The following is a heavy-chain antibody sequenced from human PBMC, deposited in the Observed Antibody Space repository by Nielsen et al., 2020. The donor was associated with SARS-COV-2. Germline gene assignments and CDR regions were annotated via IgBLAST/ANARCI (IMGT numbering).Heavy chain of an antibody. D-gene: IGHD6-13*01. CDR1: GFSFSDSG. V-gene: IGHV3-73*01. Sequence: GGSLRLSCAASGFSFSDSGMHWVRQASGKGLEWVGRIRSKTHSYETVYAASVRDRFTISRDDSENTAYLQMNSLRTEDTAVFYCTRVNPISSSWFDAFDIWGQGTMVTVSS. CDR3: TRVNPISSSWFDAFDI. CDR2: IRSKTHSYET. J-gene: IGHJ3*02.